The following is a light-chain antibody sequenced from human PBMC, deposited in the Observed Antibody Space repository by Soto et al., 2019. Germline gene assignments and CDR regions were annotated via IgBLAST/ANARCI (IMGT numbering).Light chain of an antibody. CDR2: EVD. Sequence: QSALTQPPSASGSPGQSVSISCTGTGSDVGGYNYVSWYQQRPDKAPKLIIYEVDKRPSGVPDRFSGSKSGNSAYLTVSGLQTEDESDYYCSSYAGRHYAVFGRGTQLTVL. CDR3: SSYAGRHYAV. J-gene: IGLJ7*01. CDR1: GSDVGGYNY. V-gene: IGLV2-8*01.